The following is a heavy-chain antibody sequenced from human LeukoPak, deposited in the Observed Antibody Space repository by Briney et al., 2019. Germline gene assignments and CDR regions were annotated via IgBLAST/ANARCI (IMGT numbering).Heavy chain of an antibody. J-gene: IGHJ4*02. V-gene: IGHV5-10-1*01. Sequence: MPGEPLKFSWKGPGYSFTSFWSSWVGQMPGKGLDWFGTIDPSYSYTNYSPSFQGHVTISTDKSISTAYLQWSSLKASDSAMYYCATLDTDFDYWGQGTLVTVSS. CDR1: GYSFTSFW. D-gene: IGHD3-9*01. CDR2: IDPSYSYT. CDR3: ATLDTDFDY.